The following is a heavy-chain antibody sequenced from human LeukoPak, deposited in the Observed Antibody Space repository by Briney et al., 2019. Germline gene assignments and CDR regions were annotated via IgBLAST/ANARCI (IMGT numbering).Heavy chain of an antibody. D-gene: IGHD6-19*01. V-gene: IGHV1-46*01. CDR3: ARDGIAVVRNWFDP. CDR1: GGTFSSYA. CDR2: INPSGGST. J-gene: IGHJ5*02. Sequence: ASVKVSCKASGGTFSSYAISWVRQAPGQGLEWMGIINPSGGSTSYAQKFQGRVTMTRDMSTSTVYMELSSLRSEDTAVYYCARDGIAVVRNWFDPWGQGTLVTVSS.